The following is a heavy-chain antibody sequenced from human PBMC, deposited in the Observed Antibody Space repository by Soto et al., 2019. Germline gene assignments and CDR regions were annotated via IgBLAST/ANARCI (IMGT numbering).Heavy chain of an antibody. CDR2: ISYDGSNK. Sequence: QVQLVESGGGVVQPGRSLRLSCAASGFTFSSYGMHWVRQAPGKGLEWVAVISYDGSNKYYADSVKGRFTISRDNSKNTLYLQMNSLRAEDTAVYYCAKGQLGSGYDDHYYMDVWGKGNTVTVSS. CDR1: GFTFSSYG. D-gene: IGHD5-12*01. V-gene: IGHV3-30*18. J-gene: IGHJ6*03. CDR3: AKGQLGSGYDDHYYMDV.